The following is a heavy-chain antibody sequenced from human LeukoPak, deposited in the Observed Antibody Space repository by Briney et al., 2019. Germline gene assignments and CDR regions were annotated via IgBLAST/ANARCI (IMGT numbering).Heavy chain of an antibody. J-gene: IGHJ1*01. Sequence: SETLSLTCTVSGGAISTYYWSWIRQTPGMGLEWIGYIYYTGSTNYNPSLKSRVTISVDASKNQFSLKMSSMTAADTAVYYCARAQGVSSGWDFQEWGQGTLVTVPS. V-gene: IGHV4-59*01. CDR2: IYYTGST. CDR3: ARAQGVSSGWDFQE. CDR1: GGAISTYY. D-gene: IGHD6-19*01.